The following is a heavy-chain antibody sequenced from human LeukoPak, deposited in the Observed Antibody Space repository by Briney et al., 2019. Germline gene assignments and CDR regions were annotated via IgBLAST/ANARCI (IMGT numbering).Heavy chain of an antibody. CDR2: IYYSGST. D-gene: IGHD3-10*01. V-gene: IGHV4-59*08. J-gene: IGHJ6*03. Sequence: PSETLSLTCTVSGGSISGYYWSWIRQPPGKGLEWIGYIYYSGSTNYNPSLKSRVTISVDTSKNQFSLKLSSVTAADTAVYYCVYGRYYYYMDVWGKGTTVTVSS. CDR1: GGSISGYY. CDR3: VYGRYYYYMDV.